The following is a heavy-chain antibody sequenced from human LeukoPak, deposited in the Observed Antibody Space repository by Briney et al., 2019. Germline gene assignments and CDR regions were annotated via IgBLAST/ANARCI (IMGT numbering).Heavy chain of an antibody. V-gene: IGHV4-4*07. J-gene: IGHJ4*02. CDR2: IYTSGNT. CDR1: GGSISSYY. Sequence: PSETLSLTCTVSGGSISSYYWSWIRQPAGKGLEWIGRIYTSGNTYYNASLKSRVTMYIDTSKNQFSLKLSSVTAADTAMYYCAKSNGYGLIDYWGQGTLVTVSS. D-gene: IGHD5-12*01. CDR3: AKSNGYGLIDY.